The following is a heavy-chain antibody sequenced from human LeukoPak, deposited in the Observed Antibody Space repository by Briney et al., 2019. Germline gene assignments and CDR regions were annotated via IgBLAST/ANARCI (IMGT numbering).Heavy chain of an antibody. CDR3: ARVRFDYVWGSYRPLNFDY. D-gene: IGHD3-16*02. J-gene: IGHJ4*02. CDR2: ISSSSSYI. Sequence: GGSLRLSCAASGFTFSSYSMNWVRQAPGKGLEWVSSISSSSSYIYYADSVKGRFTISRDNAKNSLYLQMNSLRAEDTAVYYCARVRFDYVWGSYRPLNFDYWGQGTLVTVSS. V-gene: IGHV3-21*04. CDR1: GFTFSSYS.